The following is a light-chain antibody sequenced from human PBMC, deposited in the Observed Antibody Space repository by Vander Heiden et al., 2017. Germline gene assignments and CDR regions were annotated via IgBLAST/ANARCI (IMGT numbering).Light chain of an antibody. CDR1: QSVSNF. J-gene: IGKJ5*01. CDR2: DAS. V-gene: IGKV3-11*01. CDR3: QQHVHWPPIT. Sequence: EVVLTQSPATLSLSPGERATLSCRASQSVSNFLAWYQQKPGQAPRLLIYDASNRAPGIPARFSGSGYGTDFTLTISSLEPEDFAVYYCQQHVHWPPITFGQGTLMEIK.